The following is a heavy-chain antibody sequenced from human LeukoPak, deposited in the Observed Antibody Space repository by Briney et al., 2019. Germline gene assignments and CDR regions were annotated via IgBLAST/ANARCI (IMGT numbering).Heavy chain of an antibody. J-gene: IGHJ4*02. CDR3: AKQFVAELSQHYDH. V-gene: IGHV3-30*02. CDR1: GFTFSSYW. D-gene: IGHD3-16*02. Sequence: GGSLRLSCAASGFTFSSYWMSWVRQAPGKGLEWVAFIRYDGSNRYYADSVRGRFTISRDNSKNTLYLQMNSLRAEDTAVYYCAKQFVAELSQHYDHWGQGTLVTVSS. CDR2: IRYDGSNR.